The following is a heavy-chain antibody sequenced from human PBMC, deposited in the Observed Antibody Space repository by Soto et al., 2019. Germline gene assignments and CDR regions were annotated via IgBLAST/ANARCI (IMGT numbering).Heavy chain of an antibody. J-gene: IGHJ1*01. V-gene: IGHV1-18*01. CDR3: ARERDGSSWSSAESLQY. Sequence: ASVKVSCKASGYIFSNYGISWVRQAPGQGLEWMGWISTYNANTYYAQKFQGRVTMTTDTSTSTAYMELRSLRSDDTAVFYCARERDGSSWSSAESLQYWGKGTLVTDSS. CDR1: GYIFSNYG. CDR2: ISTYNANT. D-gene: IGHD6-13*01.